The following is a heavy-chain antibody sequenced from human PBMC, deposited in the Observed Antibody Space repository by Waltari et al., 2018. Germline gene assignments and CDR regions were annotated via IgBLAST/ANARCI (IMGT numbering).Heavy chain of an antibody. CDR1: GFTFSSYW. J-gene: IGHJ6*02. CDR2: IKQDGSEK. Sequence: EVQLVESGGGLVQPGGSLRLSCAASGFTFSSYWMSWVRQAPGKGLEWVANIKQDGSEKYYVDSVKGRFTISRGNAKTSLYLQMNSLRAEDTAVYYCARDSLAGWRGLKWDYYYGMDVWGQGTTVTVSS. D-gene: IGHD1-26*01. CDR3: ARDSLAGWRGLKWDYYYGMDV. V-gene: IGHV3-7*04.